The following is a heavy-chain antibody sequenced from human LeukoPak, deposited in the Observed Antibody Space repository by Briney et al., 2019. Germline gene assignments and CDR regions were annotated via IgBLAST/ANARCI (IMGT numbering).Heavy chain of an antibody. J-gene: IGHJ2*01. D-gene: IGHD2/OR15-2a*01. CDR2: IIPIFGTA. Sequence: ASVKVSCKASGGTFSSYAISWVRQAPGQGLEWMGGIIPIFGTANYAQKFQGRVTITADESTSTDYMELSSLRSEDTAVYYCARGESGAPNWYFDLWGRGTLVTVSS. V-gene: IGHV1-69*13. CDR1: GGTFSSYA. CDR3: ARGESGAPNWYFDL.